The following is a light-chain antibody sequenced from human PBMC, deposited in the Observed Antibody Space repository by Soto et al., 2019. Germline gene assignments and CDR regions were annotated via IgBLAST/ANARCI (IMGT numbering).Light chain of an antibody. CDR1: QGISRY. V-gene: IGKV1-9*01. Sequence: IQLTQSPSSLSAPVGDSVTITCRASQGISRYLAWYQQKPGRAPQLLISAASTLQSGVPSRFSGSGSGTHFTLVISSLQPEDFATYYCQQLNTYPVTFGGGTKVDIK. CDR2: AAS. J-gene: IGKJ4*01. CDR3: QQLNTYPVT.